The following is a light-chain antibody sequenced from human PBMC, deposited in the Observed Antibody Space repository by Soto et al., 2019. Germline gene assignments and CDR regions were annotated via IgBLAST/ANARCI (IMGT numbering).Light chain of an antibody. Sequence: QSVLTQPPSVSGAPGQRVTTSCTGSSSNIGAGYDVHWYQQFPGTAPKLLIYVNSNRPSGVPDRFSGSKSGTSASLAITGLQAEDEADYYCQSYDSSLSGWVFGGGTKVTVL. J-gene: IGLJ3*02. V-gene: IGLV1-40*01. CDR2: VNS. CDR3: QSYDSSLSGWV. CDR1: SSNIGAGYD.